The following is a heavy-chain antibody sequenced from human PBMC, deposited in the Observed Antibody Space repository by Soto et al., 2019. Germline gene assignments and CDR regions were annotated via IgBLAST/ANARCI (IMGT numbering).Heavy chain of an antibody. CDR1: GFTFSSYG. Sequence: QVQLVESGGGVVQPGRSLRLSCAASGFTFSSYGMHWVRQAPGKGLEWVAVISYDGSNKYYADSVKGRFTISRDNSKNTLDLQMNSRRAEDTAVYYCAKDALAYCGGDCYVYFQHWGQGTLVTVSS. CDR3: AKDALAYCGGDCYVYFQH. J-gene: IGHJ1*01. V-gene: IGHV3-30*18. D-gene: IGHD2-21*02. CDR2: ISYDGSNK.